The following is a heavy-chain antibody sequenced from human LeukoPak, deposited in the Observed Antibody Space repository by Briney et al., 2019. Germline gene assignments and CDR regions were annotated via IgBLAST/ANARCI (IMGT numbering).Heavy chain of an antibody. Sequence: PSETLSLTCTVSGGSISRYYWSWIRQPPGKGLEWIGYIYYSGSTNYNPSLKSRATMSVDTSRNQFSLRLRSVTAADTAVYYCASSGYYDSSDDDWGPGTLVTVSS. V-gene: IGHV4-59*08. CDR2: IYYSGST. J-gene: IGHJ4*02. D-gene: IGHD3-22*01. CDR1: GGSISRYY. CDR3: ASSGYYDSSDDD.